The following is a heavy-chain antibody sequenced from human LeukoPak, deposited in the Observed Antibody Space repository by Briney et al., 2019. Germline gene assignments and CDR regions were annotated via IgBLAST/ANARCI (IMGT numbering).Heavy chain of an antibody. Sequence: SVKVSCKASGGTFSSYAISWVRQAPGQGLEWMGGIIPIFGTANYAQKFQGRVTITADKSTSTAYMELSSLRSEDTAVYYCARDSSSTFLYYYYYMDVWGKGTTVTVSS. CDR2: IIPIFGTA. CDR1: GGTFSSYA. V-gene: IGHV1-69*06. D-gene: IGHD2-2*01. CDR3: ARDSSSTFLYYYYYMDV. J-gene: IGHJ6*03.